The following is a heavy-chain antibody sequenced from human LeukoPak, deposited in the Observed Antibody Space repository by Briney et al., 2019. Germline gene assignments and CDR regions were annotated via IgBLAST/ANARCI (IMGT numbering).Heavy chain of an antibody. J-gene: IGHJ4*02. Sequence: PSETLSLTCAVSGDSISSSDWWWSWVRQPPGKRLEWIGEVYHSGTTNYNPSLKSRVTISVDTSKNQFSLKLSSVTAADTAVYYCASLVFTITPTANRQFDYWGQGTLVTVSS. D-gene: IGHD3-9*01. V-gene: IGHV4-4*02. CDR3: ASLVFTITPTANRQFDY. CDR2: VYHSGTT. CDR1: GDSISSSDW.